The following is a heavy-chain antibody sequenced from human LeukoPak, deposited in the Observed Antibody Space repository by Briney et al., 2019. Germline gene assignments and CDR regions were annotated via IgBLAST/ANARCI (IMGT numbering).Heavy chain of an antibody. CDR3: ASLGDFDWSSYYYMDV. CDR1: GFTFSSYE. J-gene: IGHJ6*03. CDR2: ISSSGSTT. V-gene: IGHV3-48*03. D-gene: IGHD3-9*01. Sequence: GGSLRLSCAVSGFTFSSYEMNWVRQAPAKGREWGSYISSSGSTTYYADFVKGRFTIYRDNAKNSLYLQMNSQRAEDTAVYYCASLGDFDWSSYYYMDVWGKGTTVTISS.